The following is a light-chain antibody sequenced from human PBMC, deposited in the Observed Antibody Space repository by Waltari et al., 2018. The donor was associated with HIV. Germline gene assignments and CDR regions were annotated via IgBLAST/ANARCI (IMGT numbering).Light chain of an antibody. J-gene: IGLJ3*02. V-gene: IGLV1-44*01. CDR3: SSWDDRLNGQGV. CDR2: DDN. CDR1: RANIGSIT. Sequence: QSVLTHPPSASRTPGQRFTISCSGTRANIGSITVNWYQPLPGTAPKLLIYDDNERPSGVPGRFSGSRSGASASLAISGLQPEDEADYYCSSWDDRLNGQGVFGGGTKLTVL.